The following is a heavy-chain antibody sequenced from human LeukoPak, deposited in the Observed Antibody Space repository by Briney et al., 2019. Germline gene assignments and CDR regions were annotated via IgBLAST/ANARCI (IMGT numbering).Heavy chain of an antibody. J-gene: IGHJ4*02. V-gene: IGHV4-4*09. CDR1: GGSISRYY. CDR3: AKAPYCPNDVCRYFDY. D-gene: IGHD2-8*01. Sequence: SETLSLTCSVSGGSISRYYWGWIRQPPGKGLEWIGHIYDYGNTDYNPSLKSRVTISVDTSKKQFSLKLSSVTAADTAVYYCAKAPYCPNDVCRYFDYWGQGILVTVSS. CDR2: IYDYGNT.